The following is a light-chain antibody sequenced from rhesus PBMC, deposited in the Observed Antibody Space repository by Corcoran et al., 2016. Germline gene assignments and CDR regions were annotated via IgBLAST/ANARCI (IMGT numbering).Light chain of an antibody. CDR3: QQYNSYPYS. J-gene: IGKJ2*01. Sequence: DIQMTQSPSSLSASVGDTVTITCQASQGITKFLAWYQQKPGKAPKLLIDDASTLQRGVPSRFSGGGSGTEFTHTISRLQPEDFATYYCQQYNSYPYSFGQGTKVEIK. CDR2: DAS. CDR1: QGITKF. V-gene: IGKV1-33*02.